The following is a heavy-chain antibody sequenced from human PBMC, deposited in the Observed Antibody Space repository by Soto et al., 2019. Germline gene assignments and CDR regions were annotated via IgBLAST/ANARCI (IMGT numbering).Heavy chain of an antibody. CDR3: ARGSGYYYWDDY. CDR1: GYTFTSYA. V-gene: IGHV1-3*01. J-gene: IGHJ4*02. D-gene: IGHD3-22*01. CDR2: INAVIGNT. Sequence: ASVKVSCKASGYTFTSYAMHWVRQAPGQRLEWMGWINAVIGNTKYSQKFQGRVTITMDTSASTAYMELSSLRSEDTAVYYCARGSGYYYWDDYWGQGTLVTVSS.